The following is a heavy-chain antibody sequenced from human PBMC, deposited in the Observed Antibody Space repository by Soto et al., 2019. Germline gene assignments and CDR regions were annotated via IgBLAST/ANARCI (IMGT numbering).Heavy chain of an antibody. D-gene: IGHD1-26*01. J-gene: IGHJ4*02. Sequence: GGSLRLSCAASGFTFSSYGMHWVCQAPGKGLEWVAVIWYDGSNKYYADSVKGRFTISRDNSKNTLYLQMNSLRAEDTAVYYCAKTRGHGIVGATTITYWGQGTLVTVSS. CDR3: AKTRGHGIVGATTITY. V-gene: IGHV3-33*06. CDR1: GFTFSSYG. CDR2: IWYDGSNK.